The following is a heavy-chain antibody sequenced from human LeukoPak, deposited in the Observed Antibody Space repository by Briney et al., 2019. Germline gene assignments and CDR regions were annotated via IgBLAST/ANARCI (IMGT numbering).Heavy chain of an antibody. CDR2: ISYDGSYT. J-gene: IGHJ6*04. CDR1: GLSFNTYA. V-gene: IGHV3-30*04. CDR3: ARALDV. Sequence: GGSLRLSCVDSGLSFNTYAMHWVRQAPGKGLEWVAAISYDGSYTYYRDSVRGRFTISRDNSKNTMYLQMNSLRAEDTAMYYCARALDVWGKGTTVTVSP.